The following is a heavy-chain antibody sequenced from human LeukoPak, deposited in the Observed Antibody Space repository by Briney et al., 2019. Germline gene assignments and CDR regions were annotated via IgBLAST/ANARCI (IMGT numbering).Heavy chain of an antibody. V-gene: IGHV3-33*02. Sequence: PGGSLRLSCAASGFTFSNYGMPWVRQAPGKGLEWLAIMWNDGSIKYYADSAKGRFTISRDNSKNTVFLQMNSLRAEDTAVYYCARGRDGYNYYYYYYMDVWGKGTTVTVSS. J-gene: IGHJ6*03. CDR3: ARGRDGYNYYYYYYMDV. CDR1: GFTFSNYG. D-gene: IGHD5-24*01. CDR2: MWNDGSIK.